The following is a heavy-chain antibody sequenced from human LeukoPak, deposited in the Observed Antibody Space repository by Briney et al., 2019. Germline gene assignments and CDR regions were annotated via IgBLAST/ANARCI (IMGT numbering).Heavy chain of an antibody. V-gene: IGHV1-69*13. D-gene: IGHD1-7*01. CDR3: ARSMELQVRWFDP. J-gene: IGHJ5*02. CDR2: IIPIFGTA. Sequence: ASVKVSCKASGGTFSSYAISWVRQAPGQGLEWMGGIIPIFGTANYAQKFQGRVTITADESTSTAYMELSSLRSEDTAVYYCARSMELQVRWFDPWGQGTLVVVSS. CDR1: GGTFSSYA.